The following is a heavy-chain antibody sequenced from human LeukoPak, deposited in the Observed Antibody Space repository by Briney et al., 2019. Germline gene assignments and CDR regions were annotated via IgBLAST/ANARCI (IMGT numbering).Heavy chain of an antibody. CDR1: GFTFSNSG. D-gene: IGHD3-3*01. CDR3: AKGDDFWGAY. Sequence: SGGSLRLSCAASGFTFSNSGMHWVRQAPGKGLELVAFIRYDGSKKFYADSVKGRFTISRDNSKNTLYLQMNSLRAEDTAVYYCAKGDDFWGAYWGQGTLVSVSS. CDR2: IRYDGSKK. J-gene: IGHJ4*02. V-gene: IGHV3-30*02.